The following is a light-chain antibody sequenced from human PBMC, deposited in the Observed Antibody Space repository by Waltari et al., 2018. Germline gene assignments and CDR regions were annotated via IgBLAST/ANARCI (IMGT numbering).Light chain of an antibody. Sequence: DIQMTQSTSTLSASVGDRVTITCRASQSVRRWSACYQQKPGKAPILLIYKASSLQSGVPSRFSGSGSGTEFTLTISRLQPDDFATYYCQQYNTYFPTFGQGTKLEIK. CDR3: QQYNTYFPT. CDR2: KAS. V-gene: IGKV1-5*03. CDR1: QSVRRW. J-gene: IGKJ2*01.